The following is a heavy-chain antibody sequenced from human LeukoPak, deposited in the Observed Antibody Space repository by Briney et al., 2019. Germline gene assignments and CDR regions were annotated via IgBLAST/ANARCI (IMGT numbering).Heavy chain of an antibody. D-gene: IGHD3-3*01. CDR1: GYTFTSYD. CDR2: MNPNSGNT. CDR3: ARVGFWSGYYIFDY. J-gene: IGHJ4*02. V-gene: IGHV1-8*01. Sequence: GASVKVSCKASGYTFTSYDINWVRQATGQGLEWMGWMNPNSGNTGYAQKFQGRVTMTRNTSISTAYMELSSLRSEDTAVYYCARVGFWSGYYIFDYWGQGTLVTVSS.